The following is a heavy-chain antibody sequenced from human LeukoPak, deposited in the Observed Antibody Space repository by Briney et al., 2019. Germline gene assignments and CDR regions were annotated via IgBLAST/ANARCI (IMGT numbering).Heavy chain of an antibody. CDR1: GVTFSSYA. V-gene: IGHV3-64D*06. CDR3: VKDLGMVRGVKQTDY. Sequence: GGSLRLSCSASGVTFSSYAMHWVRQAPGKGLEYVSAISSNGGSTYYADSVKGRFTISRDNSKNTLYLQMSSLRAEDTAVYYCVKDLGMVRGVKQTDYWGQGTLVTVSS. J-gene: IGHJ4*02. D-gene: IGHD3-10*01. CDR2: ISSNGGST.